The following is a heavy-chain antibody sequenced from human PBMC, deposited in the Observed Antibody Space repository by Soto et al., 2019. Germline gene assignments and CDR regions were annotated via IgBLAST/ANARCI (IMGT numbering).Heavy chain of an antibody. CDR1: GGTFSTYS. CDR2: IIPMLGVR. D-gene: IGHD2-21*01. CDR3: AIGSWSGEVFDI. J-gene: IGHJ3*02. V-gene: IGHV1-69*02. Sequence: QVQLVQSGAEVKKPGSSVKVSCNNSGGTFSTYSMFWVRQAPGQVLEWMGRIIPMLGVRNYAQRFQDRVTIIADKSTATVHMEQSSLRSEDTALYYCAIGSWSGEVFDIWGQGTMVTVSS.